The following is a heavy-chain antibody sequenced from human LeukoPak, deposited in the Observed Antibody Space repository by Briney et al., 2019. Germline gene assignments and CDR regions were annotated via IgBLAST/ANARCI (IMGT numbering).Heavy chain of an antibody. CDR2: IGTAGDT. CDR3: ARGGVVVAAGAFDI. CDR1: GFTFSSYG. Sequence: GGSLRLSCAASGFTFSSYGMHWVRQATGKGLEWVSDIGTAGDTYYPGSVKGRFTISRENAKNSLYLQMNSLRAGDTAVYYCARGGVVVAAGAFDIWCQGTMVTVSS. D-gene: IGHD2-15*01. J-gene: IGHJ3*02. V-gene: IGHV3-13*04.